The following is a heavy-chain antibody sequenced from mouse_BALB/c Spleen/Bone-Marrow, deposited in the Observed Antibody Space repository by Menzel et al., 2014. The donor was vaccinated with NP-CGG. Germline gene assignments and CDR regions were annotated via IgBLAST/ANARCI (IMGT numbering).Heavy chain of an antibody. CDR3: ARKDYGSSYPFTY. D-gene: IGHD1-1*01. Sequence: VQLQQSGAELVRPGTSVKISCKASGYTSTNYWLGWVKRRPGHGLEWIGDIYPGGGYTNYNEKFKGKATLTADTSSSTAYMQLSSLTSEDSAVYFCARKDYGSSYPFTYWGQGTLVTVSA. V-gene: IGHV1-63*02. CDR1: GYTSTNYW. CDR2: IYPGGGYT. J-gene: IGHJ3*01.